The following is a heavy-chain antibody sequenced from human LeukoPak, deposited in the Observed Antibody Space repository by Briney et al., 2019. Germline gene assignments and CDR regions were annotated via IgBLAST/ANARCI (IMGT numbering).Heavy chain of an antibody. CDR3: ASLVLREYYYDSSGYYRTARNYYGMDV. CDR1: GGSFSGYY. Sequence: SETLSLTCAVYGGSFSGYYWSWIRQPPGKGLEWIGEINHSGSTNYNPSLKSRVTISVDTSKNQFSLKLSSVTAADTAVYYCASLVLREYYYDSSGYYRTARNYYGMDVWGQGTTVTVSS. CDR2: INHSGST. D-gene: IGHD3-22*01. J-gene: IGHJ6*02. V-gene: IGHV4-34*01.